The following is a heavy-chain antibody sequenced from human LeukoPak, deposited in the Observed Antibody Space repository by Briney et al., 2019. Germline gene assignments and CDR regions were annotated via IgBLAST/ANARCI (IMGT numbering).Heavy chain of an antibody. Sequence: GASVKVSCKASGYTFTSYGISWVRQAPGKGLEWMGGFDPEDGETIYAQKFQGRVTMTEDTSTDTAYMELSSLRSEDTAVYYCATATVRQFILTGYYPFDYWGQGTLVTVSS. V-gene: IGHV1-24*01. CDR3: ATATVRQFILTGYYPFDY. CDR1: GYTFTSYG. D-gene: IGHD3-9*01. CDR2: FDPEDGET. J-gene: IGHJ4*02.